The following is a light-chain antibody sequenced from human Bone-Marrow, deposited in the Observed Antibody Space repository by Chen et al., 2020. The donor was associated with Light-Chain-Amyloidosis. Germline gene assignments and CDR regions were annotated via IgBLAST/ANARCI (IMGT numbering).Light chain of an antibody. Sequence: EIVMTQSPATLSVSPGERATLSYRASQSINYKLAWYQHKPGQAPRLLIYGASTRATGIPARFSGSGSGTEFTLTISSMESEDVAIYYCQQYNNWPGTFGPGTKVDIK. V-gene: IGKV3-15*01. CDR2: GAS. CDR3: QQYNNWPGT. J-gene: IGKJ3*01. CDR1: QSINYK.